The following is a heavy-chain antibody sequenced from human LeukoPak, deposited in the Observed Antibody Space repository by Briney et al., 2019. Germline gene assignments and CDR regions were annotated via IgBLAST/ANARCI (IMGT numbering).Heavy chain of an antibody. V-gene: IGHV3-23*01. CDR2: ISAGGGST. D-gene: IGHD3-22*01. CDR3: AKDSPIGVVSDY. J-gene: IGHJ4*02. CDR1: GFTFRSYA. Sequence: GGSLRLSCAASGFTFRSYAMSWVHQAPGKGLEWVSGISAGGGSTYYADSVKGRFTISRDNSKNTVYLQMNSLRAEDTAVYYCAKDSPIGVVSDYWGQGTLVTVSS.